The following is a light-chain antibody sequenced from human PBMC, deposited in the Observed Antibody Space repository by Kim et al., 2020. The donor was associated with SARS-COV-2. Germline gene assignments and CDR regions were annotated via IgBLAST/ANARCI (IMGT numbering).Light chain of an antibody. CDR3: AAWDDSLSGVL. J-gene: IGLJ2*01. V-gene: IGLV1-47*02. Sequence: SELTQPPSASGTPGQRVTISCSGSSSNIGSNYVYWYQQLPGTAPKLLIYSNNQRPSGVADRFSGSKSGTSSSLAISGLRSEDEADYYCAAWDDSLSGVLFGGGTQLTVL. CDR2: SNN. CDR1: SSNIGSNY.